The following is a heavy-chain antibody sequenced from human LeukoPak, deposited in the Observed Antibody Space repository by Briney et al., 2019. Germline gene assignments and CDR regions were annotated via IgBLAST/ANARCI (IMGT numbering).Heavy chain of an antibody. CDR3: ARSYYYGMGV. CDR1: GGSISSYY. J-gene: IGHJ6*02. CDR2: IYYSGST. V-gene: IGHV4-59*08. Sequence: SETLSLTCTVSGGSISSYYWSWIRQPPGKRLEWIGYIYYSGSTNYNPSLKSRVTISVDTSKNQFSLKLSSVTAADTAVYYCARSYYYGMGVWGQGTTVTVSS.